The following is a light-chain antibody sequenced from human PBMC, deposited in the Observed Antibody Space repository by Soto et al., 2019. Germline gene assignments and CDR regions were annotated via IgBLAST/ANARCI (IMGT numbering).Light chain of an antibody. CDR3: QQLNSYPST. V-gene: IGKV1-9*01. Sequence: DIHLTQSPSFLSASVGDRVTITCRASQGVISYVAWYQQQPGKAPNLLIYAASALQSGVPSRFSGSGSGTDFTLTIRSLQPEDFATYYCQQLNSYPSTFGGGTKVDIK. CDR2: AAS. J-gene: IGKJ4*01. CDR1: QGVISY.